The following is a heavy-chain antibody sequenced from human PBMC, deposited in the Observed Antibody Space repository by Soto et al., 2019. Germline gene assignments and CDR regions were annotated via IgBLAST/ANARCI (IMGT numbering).Heavy chain of an antibody. V-gene: IGHV3-33*01. CDR2: IWYDGSNK. J-gene: IGHJ4*02. Sequence: PGGSLRLSCAASGFTLSSYGMHWVRQAPGKGLEWVAVIWYDGSNKYYADSVKGRFTISRDNSKNTLYLQMNSLRAEDTAVYYCAREGDYGDYVWYFDYWGQGTLVTVSS. CDR1: GFTLSSYG. D-gene: IGHD4-17*01. CDR3: AREGDYGDYVWYFDY.